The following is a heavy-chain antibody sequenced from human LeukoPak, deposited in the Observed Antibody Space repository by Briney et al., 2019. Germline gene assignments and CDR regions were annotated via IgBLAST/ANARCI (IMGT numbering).Heavy chain of an antibody. CDR2: ISSSSSYI. CDR1: GFTFSSYS. D-gene: IGHD3-22*01. CDR3: ARDPDSWYDSSGYCDY. V-gene: IGHV3-21*01. Sequence: PGGSLRLSCAASGFTFSSYSMNWVRQAPGKGLEWVSSISSSSSYIYYADSVKGRFTISRDNAKNSLYLQMNSLRAEDTAVYYCARDPDSWYDSSGYCDYWGQGTLVTVSS. J-gene: IGHJ4*02.